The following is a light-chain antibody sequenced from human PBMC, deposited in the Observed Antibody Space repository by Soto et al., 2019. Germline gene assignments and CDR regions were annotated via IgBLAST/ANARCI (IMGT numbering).Light chain of an antibody. CDR2: DAS. CDR3: QQRINWPVT. V-gene: IGKV3-11*01. J-gene: IGKJ1*01. Sequence: EIVLTQSPATLSLSPGEGATLSCRASQRVSSYLAWYQQKPGQAPRLLIYDASHRATDIPARFSGSGSGTDFTLTISSLGREDFAVYYCQQRINWPVTFGQGTRVEIK. CDR1: QRVSSY.